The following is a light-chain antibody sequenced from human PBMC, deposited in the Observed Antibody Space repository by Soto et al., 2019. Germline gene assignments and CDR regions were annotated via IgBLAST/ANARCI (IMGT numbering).Light chain of an antibody. CDR2: DVS. CDR3: QQYGNSPRT. V-gene: IGKV3-20*01. J-gene: IGKJ1*01. Sequence: EIVMTQSPATLSVSPGGRATLSCRASQTISGTLAWYQQKLGQAPRLLIYDVSSRASGIPDRFSGSGSGTDFTLTISRLEPEDFAVYYCQQYGNSPRTFGQGTKVDIK. CDR1: QTISGT.